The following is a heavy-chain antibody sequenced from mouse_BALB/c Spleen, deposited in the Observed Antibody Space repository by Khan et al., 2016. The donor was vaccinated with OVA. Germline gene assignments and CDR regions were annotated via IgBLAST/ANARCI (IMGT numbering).Heavy chain of an antibody. V-gene: IGHV9-3-1*01. CDR1: GYSFTNYG. CDR2: INTYTGEP. D-gene: IGHD1-1*02. CDR3: ASGGYWYFDV. Sequence: QIQFVQSGPEVKKPGETVKISCKASGYSFTNYGMNWVRQAPGKGLKWMGWINTYTGEPTYADDFKGRFAFSLETSVSTAYLQINNLKNEDTATYFCASGGYWYFDVWGAGTTVTVSS. J-gene: IGHJ1*01.